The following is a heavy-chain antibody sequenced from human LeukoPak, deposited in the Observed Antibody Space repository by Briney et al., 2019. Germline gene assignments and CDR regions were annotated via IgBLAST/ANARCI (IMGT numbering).Heavy chain of an antibody. Sequence: ASVKVSCKASGYTFTSYGISWVRQAPGQGLEWMGWISSYNGNTNYAQKLPGRVTMSTDTSTGTAYMELRSLRSDDTAVYYCARRVAVARRDAFDIWGQGTMVTVSS. CDR3: ARRVAVARRDAFDI. D-gene: IGHD6-19*01. CDR2: ISSYNGNT. CDR1: GYTFTSYG. V-gene: IGHV1-18*01. J-gene: IGHJ3*02.